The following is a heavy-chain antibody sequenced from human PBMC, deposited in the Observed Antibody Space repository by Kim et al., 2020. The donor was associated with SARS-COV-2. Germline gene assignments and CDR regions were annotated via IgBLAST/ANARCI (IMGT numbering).Heavy chain of an antibody. CDR3: ARRIAVAGPNYYYYGMDV. Sequence: SQTLSLTCAISGDSVSSNSAAWNWIRQSPSRGLEWLGRTYYKSKWYNDYAVSVKSRITINPDTSKNQFSLQLNSVTPEDTAVYYCARRIAVAGPNYYYYGMDVWGQGTTVTVSS. D-gene: IGHD6-19*01. J-gene: IGHJ6*02. CDR1: GDSVSSNSAA. V-gene: IGHV6-1*01. CDR2: TYYKSKWYN.